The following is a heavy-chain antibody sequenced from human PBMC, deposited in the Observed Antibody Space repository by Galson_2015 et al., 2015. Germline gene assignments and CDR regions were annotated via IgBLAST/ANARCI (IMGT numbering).Heavy chain of an antibody. V-gene: IGHV3-7*01. CDR2: IKQGGSEK. CDR3: ARNAPNPPHSNYKGLNYCYYGMDV. D-gene: IGHD4-11*01. CDR1: GFTFSSYW. J-gene: IGHJ6*02. Sequence: SLRLSCAASGFTFSSYWMSWVRQAPGKGLEWVANIKQGGSEKYYVDSVKGRFTISRDNAKNSLYLQMNSLRPEDKAVYYCARNAPNPPHSNYKGLNYCYYGMDVWGQGTTVTVSS.